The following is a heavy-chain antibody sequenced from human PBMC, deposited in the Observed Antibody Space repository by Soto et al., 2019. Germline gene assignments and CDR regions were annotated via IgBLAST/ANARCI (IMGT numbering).Heavy chain of an antibody. V-gene: IGHV1-18*01. D-gene: IGHD2-2*01. CDR2: INTFNGNT. CDR1: GYTFSDYG. Sequence: QVHLVQSESEVKMPGASVKVSCKTSGYTFSDYGVSGVRQAPGQGLEWMGWINTFNGNTKYEQKFQGRVTFSIDTSTRTVFLELTSRKLDDAAVYYFARGFIPENYWGQGTRVSVSS. J-gene: IGHJ4*02. CDR3: ARGFIPENY.